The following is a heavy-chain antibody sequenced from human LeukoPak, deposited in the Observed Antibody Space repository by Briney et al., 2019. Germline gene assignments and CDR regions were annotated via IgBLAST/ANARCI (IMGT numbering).Heavy chain of an antibody. Sequence: QPGGSLRLSCAASGLTVSSSYMSWVRQAPGKGLEWVSVIYSGGSTYYADSVRGRFTISRDNSKNTLYLQMNSLRAEDTAVYYCARHIDNPLALDYWGQGTQVTVSS. CDR1: GLTVSSSY. J-gene: IGHJ4*02. V-gene: IGHV3-66*04. D-gene: IGHD1-1*01. CDR3: ARHIDNPLALDY. CDR2: IYSGGST.